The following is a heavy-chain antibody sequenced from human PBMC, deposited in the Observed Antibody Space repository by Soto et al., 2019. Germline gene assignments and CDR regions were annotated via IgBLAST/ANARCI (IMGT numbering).Heavy chain of an antibody. CDR2: ISSSSSTM. CDR1: GFTFSSYS. Sequence: GGSLRLSCAASGFTFSSYSMNWVRQAPGKGLEWVSYISSSSSTMYYADSAKGRFTISRDNAKNPLYLQMNSLRDEDTAVYYCARDRLGAWGQGTMVTVSS. D-gene: IGHD4-17*01. CDR3: ARDRLGA. J-gene: IGHJ3*01. V-gene: IGHV3-48*02.